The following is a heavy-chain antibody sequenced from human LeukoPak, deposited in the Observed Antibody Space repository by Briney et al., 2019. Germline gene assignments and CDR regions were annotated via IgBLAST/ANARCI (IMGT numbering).Heavy chain of an antibody. CDR2: ISSSSSYI. D-gene: IGHD6-19*01. CDR3: ARGTHSGWYGSG. CDR1: GFTFSSYS. J-gene: IGHJ4*02. Sequence: GGSLRLSCAASGFTFSSYSMNWVRQAPGKGLEWVSSISSSSSYIYYADSVKGRFTISRDNAKNSLYLQMNSLRAEPTAVYYCARGTHSGWYGSGWGQGTLVTVSS. V-gene: IGHV3-21*01.